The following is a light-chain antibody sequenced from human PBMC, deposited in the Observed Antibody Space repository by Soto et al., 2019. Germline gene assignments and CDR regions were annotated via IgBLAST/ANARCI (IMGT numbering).Light chain of an antibody. CDR2: AAS. V-gene: IGKV1-39*01. Sequence: DIQMTQSPSSLSASVGDRVTITCRASQSISSYLNWYQQKPGKAPKILIYAASSLQSGVPSRFSGSGSGTEFTLTISSPQPGDFATYYCQQSETYPLTFGQGTRLE. CDR1: QSISSY. CDR3: QQSETYPLT. J-gene: IGKJ5*01.